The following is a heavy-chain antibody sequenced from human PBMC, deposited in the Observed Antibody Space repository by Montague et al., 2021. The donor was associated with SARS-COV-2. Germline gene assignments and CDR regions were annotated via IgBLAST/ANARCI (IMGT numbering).Heavy chain of an antibody. D-gene: IGHD5-12*01. J-gene: IGHJ6*02. V-gene: IGHV4-4*07. CDR3: ARDGADYSFAYYHEMDV. CDR2: LYTSGST. Sequence: SETRSLTCTVSGASVRTYYWGWIRQSAGKKLEWMGRLYTSGSTYYNPSFKGRVTMSLDTSKNLFSLNLSSMTAADTAVYYCARDGADYSFAYYHEMDVWGQGIAVTVSS. CDR1: GASVRTYY.